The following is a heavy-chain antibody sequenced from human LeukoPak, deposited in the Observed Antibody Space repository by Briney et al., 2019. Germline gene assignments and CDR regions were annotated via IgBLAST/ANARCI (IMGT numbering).Heavy chain of an antibody. J-gene: IGHJ3*02. CDR2: IYTSGST. CDR1: GGSISSYY. V-gene: IGHV4-4*07. D-gene: IGHD1-26*01. Sequence: PSETLSLTCTVSGGSISSYYWSWIRQPAGKGLEWIGRIYTSGSTNYNPSLKSRVTMSVDTSKNPFSLKLSSVTAADTAVYYCARIMGSGSYTGAFDIWGQGTMVTVSS. CDR3: ARIMGSGSYTGAFDI.